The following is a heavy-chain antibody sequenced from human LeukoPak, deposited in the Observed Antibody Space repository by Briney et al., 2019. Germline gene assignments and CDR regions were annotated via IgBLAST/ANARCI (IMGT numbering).Heavy chain of an antibody. V-gene: IGHV1-2*02. Sequence: ASVKVSCKASGYTLTGYYMHWVRQAPGQGLEWMGWINPKSGGTNYAQKFQGRVAMTRDTSVSTAYMELSRLRSDDTAVYYCARDLGGRSGYDHNWIDPWGQGTLVTVSS. CDR3: ARDLGGRSGYDHNWIDP. J-gene: IGHJ5*02. CDR1: GYTLTGYY. D-gene: IGHD5-12*01. CDR2: INPKSGGT.